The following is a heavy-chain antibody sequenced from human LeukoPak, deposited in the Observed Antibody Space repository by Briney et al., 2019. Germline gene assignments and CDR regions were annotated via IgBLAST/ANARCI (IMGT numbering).Heavy chain of an antibody. V-gene: IGHV3-21*01. J-gene: IGHJ3*02. CDR2: ISGDTRYI. CDR3: ARELTYYDSSGYYPTAGAFDI. Sequence: PGGALRLSCAASGFTLSSYSMNGVRQAPGKGLEWVSSISGDTRYIYYADSVQGRCTISRDSAKNSLYLQMNSLRAEDTAVYYCARELTYYDSSGYYPTAGAFDIWGQGTMVTVSS. D-gene: IGHD3-22*01. CDR1: GFTLSSYS.